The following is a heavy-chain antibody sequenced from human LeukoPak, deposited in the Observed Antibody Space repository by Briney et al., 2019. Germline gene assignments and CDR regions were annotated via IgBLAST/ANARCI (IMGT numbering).Heavy chain of an antibody. Sequence: GGSLRLSCAASGFTFSSYAMSWGRQAPGKGLEWVSAISGSGGSTYYADSVKGRFTISRDNSKNTLYLQMNSLRAEDTAVYYCAKDPRGRIAAAGHDAFDIWGQGTMVTVSS. J-gene: IGHJ3*02. CDR1: GFTFSSYA. D-gene: IGHD6-13*01. CDR3: AKDPRGRIAAAGHDAFDI. V-gene: IGHV3-23*01. CDR2: ISGSGGST.